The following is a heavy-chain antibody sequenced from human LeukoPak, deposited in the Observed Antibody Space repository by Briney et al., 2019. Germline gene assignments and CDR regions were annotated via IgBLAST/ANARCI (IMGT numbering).Heavy chain of an antibody. Sequence: GRSLRLSCAASGFTFSSYGMHWVRQAPGKGLEWVAVIWYDGSNKYYADSVKGRFTISRDNSKNTLYLQMNSLRAEDTAVYYCAKDLRQYGSGSHLDYWGQGTLVTVSS. CDR3: AKDLRQYGSGSHLDY. J-gene: IGHJ4*02. CDR1: GFTFSSYG. D-gene: IGHD3-10*01. V-gene: IGHV3-33*06. CDR2: IWYDGSNK.